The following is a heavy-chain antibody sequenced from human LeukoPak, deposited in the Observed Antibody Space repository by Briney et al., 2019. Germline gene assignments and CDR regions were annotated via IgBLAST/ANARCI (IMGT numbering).Heavy chain of an antibody. CDR2: ITNDGSST. CDR3: ARELHYYDSSGYYFYFDY. CDR1: GLTFSSHW. D-gene: IGHD3-22*01. Sequence: GGSLRLSCAASGLTFSSHWMHWVRQAPGKGLVWVSRITNDGSSTTYADSVKGRFTISRDNSKNTLYLQMNSLRAEDTAVYYCARELHYYDSSGYYFYFDYWGQGTLVTVSS. V-gene: IGHV3-74*01. J-gene: IGHJ4*02.